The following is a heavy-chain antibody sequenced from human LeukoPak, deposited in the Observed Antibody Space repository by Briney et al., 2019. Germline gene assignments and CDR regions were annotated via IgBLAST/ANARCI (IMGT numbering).Heavy chain of an antibody. CDR3: ARVRYFDSKVYYYYYYGMDV. Sequence: ASVKVSCKASGYTFTSYDINWVRQATGQGLEWMGWMNPNSGNTGYAQKFQGRVTMTRNTPISTAYMELSSLRSEDTAVYYCARVRYFDSKVYYYYYYGMDVWGQGTTVTVSS. V-gene: IGHV1-8*01. J-gene: IGHJ6*02. D-gene: IGHD3-9*01. CDR1: GYTFTSYD. CDR2: MNPNSGNT.